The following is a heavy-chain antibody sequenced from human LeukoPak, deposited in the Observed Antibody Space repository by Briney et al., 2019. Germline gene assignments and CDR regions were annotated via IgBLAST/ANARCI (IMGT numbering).Heavy chain of an antibody. V-gene: IGHV3-23*01. J-gene: IGHJ4*02. CDR3: ANWYYYENGAYWC. D-gene: IGHD3-22*01. CDR1: GFTFSSSA. Sequence: PGGSLRLSCAASGFTFSSSAMNWVRQAPGKGLEWVSTISGSGDRTYYADSVKGRFTISRDNSRNTLYLQMNSLRAEDTAVYYCANWYYYENGAYWCWGQGTLVTVSS. CDR2: ISGSGDRT.